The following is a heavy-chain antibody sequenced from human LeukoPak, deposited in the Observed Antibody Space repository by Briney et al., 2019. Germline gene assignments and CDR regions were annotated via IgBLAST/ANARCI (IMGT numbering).Heavy chain of an antibody. J-gene: IGHJ6*03. D-gene: IGHD3-3*01. V-gene: IGHV1-69*13. Sequence: GASVKVSCKASGGTFSSYAISWVRQAPGQGLEWMGGIIPIFGTANYAQKFQGRVTITADESTSTAYMELSSLRSEDTAVYYCARAHPTKDFWSGYPYYYYYMDVWGKGTTVTVSS. CDR3: ARAHPTKDFWSGYPYYYYYMDV. CDR1: GGTFSSYA. CDR2: IIPIFGTA.